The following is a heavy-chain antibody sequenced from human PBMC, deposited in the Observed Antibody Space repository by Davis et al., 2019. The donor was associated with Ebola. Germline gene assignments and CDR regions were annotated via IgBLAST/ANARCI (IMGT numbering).Heavy chain of an antibody. D-gene: IGHD6-13*01. Sequence: SETLSLTCTVSGGSGTFFFWSWIRQPPGKGLEWLGYIYNNGNTNYNPSLRGRVTMSIDTSKNQFSLRLTSVTAADTAVYYCAGHSKSFVEDVWGQGTTVTVSS. V-gene: IGHV4-59*02. CDR1: GGSGTFFF. J-gene: IGHJ6*01. CDR3: AGHSKSFVEDV. CDR2: IYNNGNT.